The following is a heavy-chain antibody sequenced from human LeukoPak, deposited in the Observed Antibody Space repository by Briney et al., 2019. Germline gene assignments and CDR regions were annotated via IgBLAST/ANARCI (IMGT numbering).Heavy chain of an antibody. CDR1: GFTFSSYA. Sequence: GGSLRLSCAASGFTFSSYAMHWVRQAPGKGLEWVPVISYDGSNKYYADSVKGRFTISRDNSKNTLYLQMNSLRAEDTAVYYCARDLRPLLLYQYYFDYWGQGTLVTVSS. V-gene: IGHV3-30-3*01. D-gene: IGHD3-22*01. CDR3: ARDLRPLLLYQYYFDY. CDR2: ISYDGSNK. J-gene: IGHJ4*02.